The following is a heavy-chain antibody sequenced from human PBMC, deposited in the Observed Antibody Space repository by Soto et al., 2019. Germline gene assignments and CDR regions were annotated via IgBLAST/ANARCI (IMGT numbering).Heavy chain of an antibody. CDR3: ARGPEYCSGGSCYSDPGFDY. CDR2: IYYSGST. D-gene: IGHD2-15*01. J-gene: IGHJ4*02. V-gene: IGHV4-31*03. Sequence: QVQLQESGPGLVKPSQTLSLTCTVSGGSISSGGYYWSWIRQHPGKGLEWIGYIYYSGSTYYNPSLKRRVTISVDTSKNQFSLKLSSVTAADTAVYYCARGPEYCSGGSCYSDPGFDYWGQGTLVTVSS. CDR1: GGSISSGGYY.